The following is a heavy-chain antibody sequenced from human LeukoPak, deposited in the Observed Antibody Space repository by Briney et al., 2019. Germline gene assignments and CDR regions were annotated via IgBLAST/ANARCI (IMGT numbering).Heavy chain of an antibody. V-gene: IGHV3-20*04. CDR3: ARDYGSGSYYNGIDY. CDR1: GFTFEGYG. Sequence: GGSLRLSCAASGFTFEGYGMSWVRHAPGKGLEWVSYINWSGGTTDHADSVKGRFTISRDNAMSSLYLQMNSLRLENPGSYYCARDYGSGSYYNGIDYWGQGTLVSVSS. CDR2: INWSGGTT. D-gene: IGHD3-10*01. J-gene: IGHJ4*02.